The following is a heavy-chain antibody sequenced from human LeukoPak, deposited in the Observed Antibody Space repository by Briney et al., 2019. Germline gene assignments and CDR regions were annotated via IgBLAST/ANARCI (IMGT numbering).Heavy chain of an antibody. CDR1: GYTFTSYD. D-gene: IGHD7-27*01. J-gene: IGHJ4*02. CDR3: ARGPPNWGFDY. Sequence: ASVKVSCKASGYTFTSYDINWVRQATGQGLEWMGWMSPNSGNTGYAQKFQGRVTMTRNTFINTAYMELSSLRSEDTAVYYCARGPPNWGFDYWGPGTLVTVSS. CDR2: MSPNSGNT. V-gene: IGHV1-8*01.